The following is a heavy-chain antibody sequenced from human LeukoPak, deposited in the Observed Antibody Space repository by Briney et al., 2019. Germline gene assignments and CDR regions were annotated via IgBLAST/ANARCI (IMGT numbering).Heavy chain of an antibody. CDR2: ISSSGSNM. J-gene: IGHJ6*03. CDR3: ARCALGVWADDYYMDV. CDR1: ESLNGYA. D-gene: IGHD3-3*01. V-gene: IGHV3-21*01. Sequence: GGSLRLSCAASESLNGYAMSWVRRAPGVGVEWCASISSSGSNMNYADSVKGRFIISRDNAKKSVSLEMNSLTSHDTAIYYCARCALGVWADDYYMDVWGTGTRVIVSS.